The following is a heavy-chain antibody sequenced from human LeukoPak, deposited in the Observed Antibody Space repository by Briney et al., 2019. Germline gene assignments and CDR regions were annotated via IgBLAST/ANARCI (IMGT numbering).Heavy chain of an antibody. D-gene: IGHD3-9*01. CDR3: ARGPFDWLLHMGFDY. J-gene: IGHJ4*02. V-gene: IGHV3-33*01. CDR1: GFTFSSYG. Sequence: PGRSLRLSCAASGFTFSSYGMHWVRQAPGKGLEWVAVIWYDGSNKYYADSVEGRFTISRDNSKNTLYLQMNSLRAEDTAVYYCARGPFDWLLHMGFDYWGQGTLVTVSS. CDR2: IWYDGSNK.